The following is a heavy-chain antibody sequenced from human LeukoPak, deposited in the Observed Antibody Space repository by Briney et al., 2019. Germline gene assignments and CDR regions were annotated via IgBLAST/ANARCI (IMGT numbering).Heavy chain of an antibody. CDR2: ISPTGGST. CDR3: ARDNSVRDEAWWFYP. V-gene: IGHV1-46*01. CDR1: RYTFTNNW. D-gene: IGHD5-24*01. J-gene: IGHJ5*02. Sequence: ASVKVSCKAFRYTFTNNWMDWVRQAPGQGPEWMGLISPTGGSTAYAQKFQGRVTLTRDMSTSTDYLELSSLRSEDTAVYYCARDNSVRDEAWWFYPWGQGTLVTVSS.